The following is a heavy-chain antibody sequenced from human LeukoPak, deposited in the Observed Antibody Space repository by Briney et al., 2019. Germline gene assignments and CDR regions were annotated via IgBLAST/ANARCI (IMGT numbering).Heavy chain of an antibody. Sequence: ASVKVSCKASGYNFAHNIHWVRQAPGQGHEFMGWINPKNGGTKYAQNFQGRVTMTRDTSISTVYMELSSLGSDDTAVYYCVVSIQAAAIPAFDSWVQGTLVTVSS. CDR2: INPKNGGT. CDR1: GYNFAHN. CDR3: VVSIQAAAIPAFDS. D-gene: IGHD6-25*01. J-gene: IGHJ4*02. V-gene: IGHV1-2*02.